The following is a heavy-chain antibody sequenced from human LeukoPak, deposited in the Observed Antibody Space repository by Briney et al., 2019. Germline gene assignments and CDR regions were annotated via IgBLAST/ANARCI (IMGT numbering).Heavy chain of an antibody. CDR3: ARDLGDTVRDY. CDR2: INPNNGAT. D-gene: IGHD4-17*01. CDR1: GYTFTAYY. V-gene: IGHV1-2*02. Sequence: ASVKVSCKASGYTFTAYYIHWVRQATGQGLEWVAWINPNNGATNFVQKFQGRVTLTRDTSISTAYMELSRLRADDTAVYYCARDLGDTVRDYWGQGTLVTVSS. J-gene: IGHJ4*02.